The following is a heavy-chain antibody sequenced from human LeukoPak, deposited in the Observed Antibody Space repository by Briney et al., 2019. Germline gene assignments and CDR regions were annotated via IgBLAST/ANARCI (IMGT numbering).Heavy chain of an antibody. V-gene: IGHV1-8*02. J-gene: IGHJ4*02. CDR2: MNPNSGNT. CDR1: GYTFTSYD. CDR3: ARGRVATIIFDY. D-gene: IGHD5-12*01. Sequence: ASVKVSCKASGYTFTSYDINWVRQATGQGLEWMGWMNPNSGNTGYAQKFQGRVTMTRNTSISTAYMELSSLRSEDTAVHYCARGRVATIIFDYWGQGTLVTVSS.